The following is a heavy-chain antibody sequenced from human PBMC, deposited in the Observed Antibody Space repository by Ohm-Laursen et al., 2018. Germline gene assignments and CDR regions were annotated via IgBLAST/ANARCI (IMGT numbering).Heavy chain of an antibody. CDR2: IKSKANTYAT. D-gene: IGHD1-26*01. Sequence: SLRLSCSASGFTFSDSAIHWVRQASGKGLEWLGRIKSKANTYATAFAASVKGRFTISRDDSKNTAYLQMNSPKTEDTAVYFCARYSDYYCAIDVWGQGTTVTVSS. J-gene: IGHJ6*02. V-gene: IGHV3-73*01. CDR3: ARYSDYYCAIDV. CDR1: GFTFSDSA.